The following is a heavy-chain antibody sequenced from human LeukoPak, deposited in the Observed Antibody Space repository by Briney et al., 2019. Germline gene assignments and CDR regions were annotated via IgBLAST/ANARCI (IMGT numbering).Heavy chain of an antibody. CDR3: ARFWELQWDWYDP. CDR2: INHSGST. J-gene: IGHJ5*02. V-gene: IGHV4-34*01. CDR1: GGSFSGYY. Sequence: SETLSLTCAVYGGSFSGYYWSWIRQPPGKGLEWIGEINHSGSTNYNPSLKSRVTISVDTSKNQFSLKLSSVTAAVTAVYYCARFWELQWDWYDPWGQGTLVTVSS. D-gene: IGHD1-26*01.